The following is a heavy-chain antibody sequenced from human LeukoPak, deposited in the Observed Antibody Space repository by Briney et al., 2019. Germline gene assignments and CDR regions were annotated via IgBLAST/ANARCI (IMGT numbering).Heavy chain of an antibody. CDR3: TRGRWSATTASYYLDF. CDR2: INAGNGNT. J-gene: IGHJ4*02. CDR1: EFTFTDYA. V-gene: IGHV1-3*01. Sequence: ASVKVSCKASEFTFTDYAINWVRQAPGQRLEWMGWINAGNGNTRYSQRFQGRVTITRDTSASTAYMELSSLTSEDTAVYYCTRGRWSATTASYYLDFWGQGTLVTVSS. D-gene: IGHD5-24*01.